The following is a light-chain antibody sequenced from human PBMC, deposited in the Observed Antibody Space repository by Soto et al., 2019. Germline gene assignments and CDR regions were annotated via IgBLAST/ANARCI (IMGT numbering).Light chain of an antibody. Sequence: DIQMTQSPSTLSAYVGDTVTITCRASQNIKTWLAWHQQKPGKAPKLLIFDASTLESGVPSRFSVSGSGTDFSLTINSLQPDDFATYYCQQYNSYSPLFGQGTKVDIK. CDR1: QNIKTW. CDR2: DAS. V-gene: IGKV1-5*01. CDR3: QQYNSYSPL. J-gene: IGKJ1*01.